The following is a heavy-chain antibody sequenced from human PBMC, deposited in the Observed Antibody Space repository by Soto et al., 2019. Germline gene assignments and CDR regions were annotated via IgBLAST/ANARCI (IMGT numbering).Heavy chain of an antibody. Sequence: ASVKVSCKASGYTFTGYYMHWVRQAPGQGLEWMGWINPNSGGTNYAQKFQGWVTMTRDTSISTAYMELSRLRSDDTAVYYCATRYYYDSSGLYGMDGWGQGNTVTGSS. D-gene: IGHD3-22*01. CDR1: GYTFTGYY. CDR2: INPNSGGT. CDR3: ATRYYYDSSGLYGMDG. V-gene: IGHV1-2*04. J-gene: IGHJ6*02.